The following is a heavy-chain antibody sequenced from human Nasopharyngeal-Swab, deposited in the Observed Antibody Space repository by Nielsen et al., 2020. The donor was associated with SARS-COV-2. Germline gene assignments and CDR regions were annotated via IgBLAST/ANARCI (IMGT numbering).Heavy chain of an antibody. Sequence: SVKVSGKASGGTFSSYAISWVRQAPGQGLEWMGGIIPIFGTANYAQKFQGRVTITADESTSTAYMELSSLRSEDTAVYYCLKQHSSSWLSPPRGMDVWGQGTTVTVSS. V-gene: IGHV1-69*13. CDR3: LKQHSSSWLSPPRGMDV. D-gene: IGHD6-13*01. J-gene: IGHJ6*02. CDR2: IIPIFGTA. CDR1: GGTFSSYA.